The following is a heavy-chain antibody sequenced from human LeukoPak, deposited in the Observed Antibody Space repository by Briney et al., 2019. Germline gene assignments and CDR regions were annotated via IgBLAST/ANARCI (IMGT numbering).Heavy chain of an antibody. CDR2: IIPILGIG. CDR3: AGGGSSGYPQDY. D-gene: IGHD3-22*01. Sequence: SSVKVSCKASGCTFISYTINWVRQAAAQGLEWVGRIIPILGIGNYAQKFQGRVTITADKSTSTDYMELSSLRSEDTAVYYCAGGGSSGYPQDYWGQGTRVTVSS. CDR1: GCTFISYT. V-gene: IGHV1-69*02. J-gene: IGHJ4*02.